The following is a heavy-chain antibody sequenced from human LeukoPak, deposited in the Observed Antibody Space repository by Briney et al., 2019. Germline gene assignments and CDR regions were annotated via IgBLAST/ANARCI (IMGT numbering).Heavy chain of an antibody. V-gene: IGHV4-4*07. J-gene: IGHJ1*01. Sequence: SETLSLTCTVSGGSISSYYWSWIQQPAGKGLEWIGRIYTSGSTNYNPSLKSRVTMSVDTSKNQFSLKLSSVTAADTAVYYCASWGPADFGGNPYLQHWGQGTLVTVSS. CDR2: IYTSGST. CDR1: GGSISSYY. CDR3: ASWGPADFGGNPYLQH. D-gene: IGHD4-23*01.